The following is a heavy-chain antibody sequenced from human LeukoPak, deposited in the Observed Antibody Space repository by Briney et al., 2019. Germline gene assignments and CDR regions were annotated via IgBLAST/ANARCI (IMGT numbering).Heavy chain of an antibody. V-gene: IGHV1-18*01. D-gene: IGHD2-2*01. CDR2: ISAYNGNT. CDR1: GYTFTSYG. J-gene: IGHJ4*02. Sequence: GESLKISCKGSGYTFTSYGISWVRQAPGQGLEWMGWISAYNGNTNYAQKLQGRVTMTTDTSTSTAYMELRSLRSDDTAVYYCARDGRSVPAAYIDYWGQGTLVTVSS. CDR3: ARDGRSVPAAYIDY.